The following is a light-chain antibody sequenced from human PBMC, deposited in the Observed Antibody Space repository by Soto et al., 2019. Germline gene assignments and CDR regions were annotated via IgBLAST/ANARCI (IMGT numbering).Light chain of an antibody. Sequence: EIVMTQSPATLSVSPGERATLSCRASQSVSSNLAWYTQKLGQAPSLLIYGASIRAHGIPGRFSGSGSGTELTLVISSLQSEDIAVYYCQDYDDWHPWTFGQGTKVDIK. CDR3: QDYDDWHPWT. J-gene: IGKJ1*01. CDR1: QSVSSN. CDR2: GAS. V-gene: IGKV3-15*01.